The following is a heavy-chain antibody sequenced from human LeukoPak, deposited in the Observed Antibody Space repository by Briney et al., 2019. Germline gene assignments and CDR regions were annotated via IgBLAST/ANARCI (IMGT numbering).Heavy chain of an antibody. J-gene: IGHJ6*02. CDR2: IYYSGST. Sequence: PSETLSLTCTVSGGSISSSSYSWGWIRQPPGKGLEWIGSIYYSGSTNYHPSLKSRVTISVDTSKNQFSVKLSSETAADTAVYYCARLRLERWLQSNNGPHRYYYGMDVWGQGTTVTVSS. V-gene: IGHV4-39*07. CDR1: GGSISSSSYS. CDR3: ARLRLERWLQSNNGPHRYYYGMDV. D-gene: IGHD5-24*01.